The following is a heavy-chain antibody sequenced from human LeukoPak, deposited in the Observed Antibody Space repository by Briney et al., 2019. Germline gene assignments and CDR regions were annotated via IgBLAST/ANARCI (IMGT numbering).Heavy chain of an antibody. V-gene: IGHV4-34*01. CDR2: INHSGST. CDR3: ARGGGSGWYHYYYGMDV. D-gene: IGHD6-19*01. CDR1: GGSFSGYY. Sequence: SETLSLTCAVYGGSFSGYYWSWIRQPPGKGLEWIGDINHSGSTNYNPSLKSRVTISVDTSKNQFSLKLSSVTAADTAVYYCARGGGSGWYHYYYGMDVWGKGTTVTVSS. J-gene: IGHJ6*04.